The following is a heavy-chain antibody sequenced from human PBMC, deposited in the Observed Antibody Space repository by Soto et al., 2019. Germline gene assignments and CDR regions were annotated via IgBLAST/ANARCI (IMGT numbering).Heavy chain of an antibody. V-gene: IGHV1-3*01. Sequence: VASVKVSCKASGYTFTRYGIHWVRQAPGQRLEWMGWIKVDSGSIEYSQKFQARVTITRDTSASTAYMEMRSLTSEDTALYYCTRDLLPRYSFSGFDPWGQGTQVTVSS. CDR2: IKVDSGSI. CDR3: TRDLLPRYSFSGFDP. CDR1: GYTFTRYG. J-gene: IGHJ5*02. D-gene: IGHD5-12*01.